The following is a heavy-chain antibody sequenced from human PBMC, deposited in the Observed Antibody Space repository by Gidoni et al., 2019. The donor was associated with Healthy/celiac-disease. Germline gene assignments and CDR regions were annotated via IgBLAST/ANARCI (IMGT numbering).Heavy chain of an antibody. CDR3: TTGPSTVTTFHAEDY. J-gene: IGHJ4*02. CDR2: INSKTVGGTT. V-gene: IGHV3-15*02. D-gene: IGHD4-17*01. Sequence: EVQLVESGGALVKPGGSLRLTCAASGFTFSNSWMSWFRQAPGKGLEWGCRINSKTVGGTTDYAAPMKGIFTISRDDSKNTLYLQMNSLKTEDTAVYYCTTGPSTVTTFHAEDYWGQGTLVTVSS. CDR1: GFTFSNSW.